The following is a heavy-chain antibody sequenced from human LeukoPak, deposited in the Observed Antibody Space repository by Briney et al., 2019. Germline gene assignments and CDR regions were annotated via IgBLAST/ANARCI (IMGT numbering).Heavy chain of an antibody. CDR1: DGSVNSGRYY. CDR3: ARGVVTDDYYMDV. V-gene: IGHV4-61*02. Sequence: SQTLSLTCTVSDGSVNSGRYYWTWIRQPAGKGLEWIGRLYTNDNTNYNPSLESRVSISLDTSKSQFYLQLTSVTAADTAVYFCARGVVTDDYYMDVWGKGTTVTVSS. CDR2: LYTNDNT. D-gene: IGHD2-21*02. J-gene: IGHJ6*03.